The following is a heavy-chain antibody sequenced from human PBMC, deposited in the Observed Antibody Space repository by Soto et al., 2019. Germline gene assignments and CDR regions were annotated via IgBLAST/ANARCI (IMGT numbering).Heavy chain of an antibody. CDR1: RTSSSSLSDS. Sequence: TLSLTCAINRTSSSSLSDSWTYIRQPPVKGLEWIGYIYHSGSTYYNPSLKSRVTISVDRSKSQFSLKLSSVTAADTAVYYCARVWGYSYGLASDIWGQGTMVT. CDR2: IYHSGST. CDR3: ARVWGYSYGLASDI. J-gene: IGHJ3*02. D-gene: IGHD5-18*01. V-gene: IGHV4-30-2*01.